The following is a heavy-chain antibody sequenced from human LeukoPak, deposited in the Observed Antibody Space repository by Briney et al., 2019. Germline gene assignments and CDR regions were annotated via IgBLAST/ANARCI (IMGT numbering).Heavy chain of an antibody. CDR2: IYYSGST. Sequence: SETLSLTCTVSGGSISSYYWSWIRQPPGKGLEWIGYIYYSGSTYYNPSLKSRVTISVDTSKNQFSLKLSSVTAADTAVYYCARDPTTTMSAFDIWGQGTMVTVSS. D-gene: IGHD4-17*01. V-gene: IGHV4-59*06. CDR1: GGSISSYY. CDR3: ARDPTTTMSAFDI. J-gene: IGHJ3*02.